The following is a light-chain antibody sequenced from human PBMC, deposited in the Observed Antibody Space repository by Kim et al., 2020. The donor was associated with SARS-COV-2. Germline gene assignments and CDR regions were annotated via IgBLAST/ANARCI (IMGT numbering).Light chain of an antibody. V-gene: IGKV1-17*03. CDR2: DVS. J-gene: IGKJ2*01. CDR1: QGISRF. Sequence: SESLGNRVTITCRASQGISRFLAWFQQKAGKVPKRLIYDVSTLQSGVPSRFSGSGSGTEFTLTITSLQPEDFATYFCLQHKTFPYTFGQGTKLEI. CDR3: LQHKTFPYT.